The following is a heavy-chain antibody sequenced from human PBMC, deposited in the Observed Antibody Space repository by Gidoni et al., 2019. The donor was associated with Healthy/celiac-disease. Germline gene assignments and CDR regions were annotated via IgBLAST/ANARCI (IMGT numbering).Heavy chain of an antibody. D-gene: IGHD3-3*01. CDR2: IRSKAYGGTT. V-gene: IGHV3-49*04. J-gene: IGHJ6*02. CDR3: TRDYDFWSGPNYYYGMDV. Sequence: EVQLVESGGGLVQPGRSLRLYCTASGFTFGDYDMSWVRQAPGKGLEWVGFIRSKAYGGTTEYAASVKGRFTISRDDSKSIAYLQMNSLKTEDTAVYYCTRDYDFWSGPNYYYGMDVWGQGTTVTVSS. CDR1: GFTFGDYD.